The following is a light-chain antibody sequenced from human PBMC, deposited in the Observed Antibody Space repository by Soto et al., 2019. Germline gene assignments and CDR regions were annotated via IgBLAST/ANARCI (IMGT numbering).Light chain of an antibody. V-gene: IGLV2-14*01. Sequence: QSVLTQPASVSGSPGQSITISCTGTSSNIGGSNSVSWYQQHPGKAPKLLIYDVSNWPSGVSNRFSGSKSGNTASLTISGLQAEDEADYYCSSYTGVTNTPVVFGGGTKVTVL. CDR3: SSYTGVTNTPVV. CDR2: DVS. CDR1: SSNIGGSNS. J-gene: IGLJ2*01.